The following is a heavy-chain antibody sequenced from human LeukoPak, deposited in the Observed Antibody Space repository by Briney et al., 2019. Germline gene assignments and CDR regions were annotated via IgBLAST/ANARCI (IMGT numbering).Heavy chain of an antibody. V-gene: IGHV3-48*04. CDR2: IDNSGSTR. J-gene: IGHJ4*02. CDR1: GFTFSSYS. Sequence: GGSLRLSCAASGFTFSSYSMIWVRQAPGKGLEWVSYIDNSGSTRYFADSVKGRFTISRDNAKNSLYLQMNSLRAEDTAVYYCARNGYGSGSYYNNPLDYWGQGTLVTVSS. D-gene: IGHD3-10*01. CDR3: ARNGYGSGSYYNNPLDY.